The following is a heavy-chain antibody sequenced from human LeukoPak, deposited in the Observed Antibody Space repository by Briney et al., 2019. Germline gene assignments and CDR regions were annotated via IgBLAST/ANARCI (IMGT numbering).Heavy chain of an antibody. J-gene: IGHJ4*02. Sequence: ASVRVSCKASGYTFTGYYMHWVRQAPGQGLEWMGWINPNSGGTNYAQKFQGRVTMTRGTSISTAYMELSRLRSDDTAVYYCARGTGYSSPFDYWGQGTLVTVSS. V-gene: IGHV1-2*02. CDR1: GYTFTGYY. D-gene: IGHD6-13*01. CDR3: ARGTGYSSPFDY. CDR2: INPNSGGT.